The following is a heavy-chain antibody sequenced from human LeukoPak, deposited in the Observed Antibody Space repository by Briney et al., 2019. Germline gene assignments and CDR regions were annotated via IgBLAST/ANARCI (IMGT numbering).Heavy chain of an antibody. V-gene: IGHV1-18*04. Sequence: ASSEGLCKASGYTFTGYYMHWVRQAPGQGLEWMGWISAYNGNTNYAQKLQGRVTMTTDTSTSTAYMELRSLRSDDTAVYYCARGGYCSSTSCHNLDYWGQGTLVTVSS. CDR1: GYTFTGYY. D-gene: IGHD2-2*01. CDR3: ARGGYCSSTSCHNLDY. J-gene: IGHJ4*02. CDR2: ISAYNGNT.